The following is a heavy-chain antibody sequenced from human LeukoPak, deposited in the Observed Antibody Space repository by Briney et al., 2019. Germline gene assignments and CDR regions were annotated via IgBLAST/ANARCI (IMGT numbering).Heavy chain of an antibody. CDR3: AKLDSSGWYRGYFDY. CDR2: ISGSGGST. Sequence: PGGSLRLSCAASGFTFSSYAMSWVRQAPGKGLEWVSAISGSGGSTYYADSVKGRFTISRDNSKNTLYLQMNSPRAEDTAVYYCAKLDSSGWYRGYFDYWGQGTLVTVSS. CDR1: GFTFSSYA. V-gene: IGHV3-23*01. J-gene: IGHJ4*02. D-gene: IGHD6-19*01.